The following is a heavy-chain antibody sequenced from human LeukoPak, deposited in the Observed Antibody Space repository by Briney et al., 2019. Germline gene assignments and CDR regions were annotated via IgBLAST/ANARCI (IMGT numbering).Heavy chain of an antibody. Sequence: GGSLRLSCAASGFTFSSYAMSWVRQAPGKGLEWVSAISGSGGSTYYADSVKGRFTISRDNSKNTLYLQMNSLRAEDTAVYYCARVPEYGGNSRPGAVWGQGTTVTVSS. D-gene: IGHD4-23*01. J-gene: IGHJ6*02. CDR2: ISGSGGST. CDR3: ARVPEYGGNSRPGAV. CDR1: GFTFSSYA. V-gene: IGHV3-23*01.